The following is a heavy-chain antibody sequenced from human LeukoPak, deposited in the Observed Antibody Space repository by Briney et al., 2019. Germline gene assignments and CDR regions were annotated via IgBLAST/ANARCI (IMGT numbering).Heavy chain of an antibody. CDR2: ISWNSGSI. D-gene: IGHD3-22*01. J-gene: IGHJ4*02. CDR3: AKAVDMMLSSGHTDY. Sequence: SLRLSCAASGFTFDDYAMHWVRQAPGKGLEWVSGISWNSGSIGYADSVKGRFTISRGNAKNSLYLQMNSLRAEDTALYYCAKAVDMMLSSGHTDYWGQGTLVTVSS. CDR1: GFTFDDYA. V-gene: IGHV3-9*01.